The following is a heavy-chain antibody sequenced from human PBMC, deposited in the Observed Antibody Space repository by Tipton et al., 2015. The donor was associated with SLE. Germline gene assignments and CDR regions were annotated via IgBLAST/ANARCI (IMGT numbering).Heavy chain of an antibody. V-gene: IGHV4-59*11. CDR1: GDSISRHY. Sequence: GLVKPSETLSLTCTVSGDSISRHYWSWIRQPPGKGLEWIGNMFDNGNTNYSPSLKSRVTMSLDTSKNQFSLKLTSVTTADTALYYCARDRGPYTNWFDPWGQGILVTVSS. J-gene: IGHJ5*02. CDR3: ARDRGPYTNWFDP. D-gene: IGHD1-14*01. CDR2: MFDNGNT.